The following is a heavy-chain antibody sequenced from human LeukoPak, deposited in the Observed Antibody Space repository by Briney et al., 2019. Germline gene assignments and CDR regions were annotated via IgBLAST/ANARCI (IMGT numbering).Heavy chain of an antibody. D-gene: IGHD5-24*01. V-gene: IGHV4-59*01. J-gene: IGHJ5*02. CDR1: GGSISSYY. CDR3: ARKMATTSVWFDP. CDR2: IYYSGST. Sequence: SETLSLTCTVSGGSISSYYWSWIRQPPGKGLEWIGYIYYSGSTNYNPSLKSRVTISVDTSKNQFSLKLSSVTAADTAVYYCARKMATTSVWFDPWGQGTLVTVSS.